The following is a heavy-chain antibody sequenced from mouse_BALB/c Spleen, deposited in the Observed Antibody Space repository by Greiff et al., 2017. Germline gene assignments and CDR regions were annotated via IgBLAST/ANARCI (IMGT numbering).Heavy chain of an antibody. D-gene: IGHD2-10*02. Sequence: EVKLQESGGGLVQPTGSLKLSCAASGFTFNTYAMNWVRQAPGKGLEWVARIRSKSNNYATYYADSVKDRFTISRDDSQSMLYLQMNNLKTEDTAMYYCVRQYGNYLDYWGQGTTLTVSS. J-gene: IGHJ2*01. CDR3: VRQYGNYLDY. V-gene: IGHV10-1*02. CDR1: GFTFNTYA. CDR2: IRSKSNNYAT.